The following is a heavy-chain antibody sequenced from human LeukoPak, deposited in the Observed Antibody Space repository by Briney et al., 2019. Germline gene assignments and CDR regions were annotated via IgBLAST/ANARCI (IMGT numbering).Heavy chain of an antibody. V-gene: IGHV3-64D*06. J-gene: IGHJ4*02. D-gene: IGHD1-26*01. CDR2: ISNNGGST. Sequence: GGSLRLSCSASGFIFSSFVMHWVRQAPGKGLEYVSVISNNGGSTYYADSVKGRFTISRDNPKNTLYLQMSSLRVEDTAVYYCAKDLSGIVGATTIFDYWGQGTLVTVSS. CDR3: AKDLSGIVGATTIFDY. CDR1: GFIFSSFV.